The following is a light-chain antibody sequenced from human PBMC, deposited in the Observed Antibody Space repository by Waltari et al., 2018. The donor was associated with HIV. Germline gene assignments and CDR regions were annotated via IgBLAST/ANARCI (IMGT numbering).Light chain of an antibody. J-gene: IGLJ1*01. CDR1: SSNIGRHY. CDR2: TNN. CDR3: AAWNDRLSGYV. V-gene: IGLV1-47*01. Sequence: QSVLTQPPSASGTPGQRVTISCSGSSSNIGRHYVYWYQQLPGTAPKLLMYTNNQRPSGVPDRFSGSKSGTSASLAISGLRSEDEADYYCAAWNDRLSGYVFGTGTKVTV.